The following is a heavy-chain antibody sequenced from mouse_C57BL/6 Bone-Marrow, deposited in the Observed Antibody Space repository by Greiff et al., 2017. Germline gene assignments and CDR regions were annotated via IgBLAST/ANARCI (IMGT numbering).Heavy chain of an antibody. V-gene: IGHV1-55*01. Sequence: QVQLQPGAELVKPGASVKMSCKASGYTFTSYWITWVKQRPGQGLEWIGDIYPGSGSTNYNEKFKSKATLTVDTSSSTAYMQLSSLTSEDSAVYYCAIWDGYYVGFYYAMDYWGQGTSVTVSS. CDR3: AIWDGYYVGFYYAMDY. CDR1: GYTFTSYW. J-gene: IGHJ4*01. D-gene: IGHD2-3*01. CDR2: IYPGSGST.